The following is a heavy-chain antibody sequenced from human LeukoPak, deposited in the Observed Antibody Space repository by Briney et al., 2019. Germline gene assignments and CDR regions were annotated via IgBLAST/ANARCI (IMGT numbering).Heavy chain of an antibody. D-gene: IGHD6-13*01. CDR2: NSASGGTT. CDR3: AKASSSWYSDFDY. J-gene: IGHJ4*02. Sequence: GGSLRLSCAASGFSLNNYAMNWARQATGKGLEWVSANSASGGTTYNSDSVKGRFTISRDSAKNTLYLQINSLRAEDSAVYYCAKASSSWYSDFDYWGRGTLVTVSS. V-gene: IGHV3-23*01. CDR1: GFSLNNYA.